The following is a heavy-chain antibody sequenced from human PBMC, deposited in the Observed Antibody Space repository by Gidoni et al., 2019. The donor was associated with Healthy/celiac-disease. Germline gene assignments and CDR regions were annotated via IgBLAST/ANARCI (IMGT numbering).Heavy chain of an antibody. CDR1: GFTFSSYG. CDR2: IWDEGSNK. V-gene: IGHV3-33*01. J-gene: IGHJ4*02. D-gene: IGHD3-16*01. CDR3: ARGDLGPNFDY. Sequence: QVQLVESGGGVVQPGRSLRLSCAASGFTFSSYGMHWVRQAPGKGMEWVEVIWDEGSNKYYADSVKGRFTISRENSKNTLYLQMNSRRAEDTAVYYCARGDLGPNFDYWGQGTLVTVSS.